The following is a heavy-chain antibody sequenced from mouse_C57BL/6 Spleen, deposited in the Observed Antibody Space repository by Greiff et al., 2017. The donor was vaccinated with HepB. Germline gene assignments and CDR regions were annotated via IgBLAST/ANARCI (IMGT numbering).Heavy chain of an antibody. CDR1: GFTFSSYA. D-gene: IGHD1-1*01. J-gene: IGHJ2*01. V-gene: IGHV5-4*03. CDR2: ISDGGSYT. CDR3: ARSITTVVATYYFDY. Sequence: VKLMESGGGLVKPGGSLKLSCAASGFTFSSYAMSWVRQTPEKRLEWVATISDGGSYTYYPDNVKGRFTISRDNAKNNLYLQMSHLKSEDTAMYYCARSITTVVATYYFDYWGQGTTLTVSS.